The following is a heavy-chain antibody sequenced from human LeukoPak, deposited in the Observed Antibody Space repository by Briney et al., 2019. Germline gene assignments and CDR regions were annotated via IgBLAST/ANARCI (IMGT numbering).Heavy chain of an antibody. CDR1: GYSISSGYY. J-gene: IGHJ5*02. V-gene: IGHV4-4*07. D-gene: IGHD5-12*01. CDR2: IYTSGST. Sequence: SETLSLTCTVSGYSISSGYYWSWIRQPAGKGLEWIGRIYTSGSTDYNPSLKSRVTMSVDTSKNQFSLKLSSVTAADTAVYYCARDRPLGGLYSGYDGGHGGRPRWPLNWFDPWGQGTLVTVSS. CDR3: ARDRPLGGLYSGYDGGHGGRPRWPLNWFDP.